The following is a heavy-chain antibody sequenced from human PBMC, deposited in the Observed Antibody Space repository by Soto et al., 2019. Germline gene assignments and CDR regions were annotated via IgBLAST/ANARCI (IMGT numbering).Heavy chain of an antibody. CDR1: GFTFSSYG. D-gene: IGHD6-19*01. V-gene: IGHV3-33*01. CDR2: IWYDGSNK. J-gene: IGHJ3*02. Sequence: GGSLRLSCEVSGFTFSSYGMHWVRQAPGKGLEWVAVIWYDGSNKYYADSVKGRFTISRDNSKNTLYLQMNSVRAEDTAVYYCARDLFEQWPPGNAFDIWGQGTKVTVSS. CDR3: ARDLFEQWPPGNAFDI.